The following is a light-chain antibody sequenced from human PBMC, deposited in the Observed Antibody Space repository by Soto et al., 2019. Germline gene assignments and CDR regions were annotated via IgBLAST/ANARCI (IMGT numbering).Light chain of an antibody. CDR1: QSISSY. V-gene: IGKV1-39*01. CDR3: QQSYSTPT. CDR2: AAS. Sequence: DIQMTQSPSSLSASVGDRVTITCRASQSISSYLNWYQQKPGKAPKLLIYAASSLQSGVPSRFSGSGSGTDFTLTISSLQPEDFATYYCQQSYSTPTFGGGTKEEIK. J-gene: IGKJ4*01.